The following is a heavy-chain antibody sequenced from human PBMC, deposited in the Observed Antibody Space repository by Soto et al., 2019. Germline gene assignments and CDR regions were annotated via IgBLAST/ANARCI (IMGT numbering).Heavy chain of an antibody. CDR3: ARRGDGEKRRFDY. CDR1: GGSISSSSYY. CDR2: IYYSGST. J-gene: IGHJ4*02. V-gene: IGHV4-39*01. Sequence: SETLSLTCTVSGGSISSSSYYWGWIRQPPGKGLEWIGSIYYSGSTYYNPSLKSRVTISVDTSKNQFSLKLSSVTAADTAVYYCARRGDGEKRRFDYWGQGTLVTVSS. D-gene: IGHD2-21*02.